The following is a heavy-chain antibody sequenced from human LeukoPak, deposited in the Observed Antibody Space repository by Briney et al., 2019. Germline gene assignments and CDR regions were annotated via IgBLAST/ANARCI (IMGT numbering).Heavy chain of an antibody. V-gene: IGHV1-18*01. CDR2: ISAYNGNT. J-gene: IGHJ4*02. CDR3: ARDTYYYDSSGYYLH. D-gene: IGHD3-22*01. CDR1: GYTFTSYG. Sequence: GASVKVSCKASGYTFTSYGISWVRQAPGQGLEWMGWISAYNGNTNYAQKLQGRVTKTTDTSTSTAYMELRSLRSDDTAVYYCARDTYYYDSSGYYLHWGQGTLVTVSS.